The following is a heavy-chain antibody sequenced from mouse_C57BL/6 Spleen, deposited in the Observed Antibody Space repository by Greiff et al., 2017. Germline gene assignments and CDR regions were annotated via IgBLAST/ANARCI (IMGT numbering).Heavy chain of an antibody. CDR3: ARSHYYGSRARAMDY. CDR2: IFPGSGST. V-gene: IGHV1-75*01. Sequence: QVQLQQSGPELVKPGASVKISCKASGYTFTDYYINWVKQRPGQGLEWIGWIFPGSGSTYYNEKFKGKATLTVDKSSSTAYMLLSSLTSEDSAVXFCARSHYYGSRARAMDYWGQGTSVTVSS. J-gene: IGHJ4*01. CDR1: GYTFTDYY. D-gene: IGHD1-1*01.